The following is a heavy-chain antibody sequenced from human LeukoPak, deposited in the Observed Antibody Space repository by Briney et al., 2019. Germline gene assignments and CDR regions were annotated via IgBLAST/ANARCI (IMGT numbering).Heavy chain of an antibody. Sequence: GGSLRLSCAASGFTFSSYAMSWVRQAPGKGLEWVSAISGSGGSTFYADSVKGRFTISRDNSKNTLYLQLNSLRAEDTAVYYCARGVGPFDYWGQGALVTVSS. V-gene: IGHV3-23*01. CDR3: ARGVGPFDY. CDR2: ISGSGGST. CDR1: GFTFSSYA. D-gene: IGHD1-26*01. J-gene: IGHJ4*02.